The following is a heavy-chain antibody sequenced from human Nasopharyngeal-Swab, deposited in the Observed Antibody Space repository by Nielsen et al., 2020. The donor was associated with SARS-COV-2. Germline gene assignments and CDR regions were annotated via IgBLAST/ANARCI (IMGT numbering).Heavy chain of an antibody. J-gene: IGHJ4*02. CDR1: GFTFSNYN. V-gene: IGHV3-48*02. CDR2: ISKSSSTV. D-gene: IGHD5-12*01. Sequence: GESLNIPCAASGFTFSNYNMHWVRQAPGKGLEWISYISKSSSTVYYADSVKGRITISRDNAKSSLYLQMNRLTNEDTAVYYCAREGSFVAPDTFDRWGQGTLVTVSS. CDR3: AREGSFVAPDTFDR.